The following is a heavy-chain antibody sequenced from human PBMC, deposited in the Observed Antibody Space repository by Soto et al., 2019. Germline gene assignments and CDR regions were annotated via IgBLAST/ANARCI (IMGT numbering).Heavy chain of an antibody. CDR3: ARDPVHLGYCSGGSCWGGGY. Sequence: QVQLVQSGAEVKKPGSSVKVSCKASGGTFSSYAISWVRQAPGQGLEWMGGIIPIFGTANYAQKFQGRVTITADESTSPAYMELSSLRSEDTAVYYCARDPVHLGYCSGGSCWGGGYWGQGTLVTVSS. D-gene: IGHD2-15*01. CDR2: IIPIFGTA. CDR1: GGTFSSYA. J-gene: IGHJ4*02. V-gene: IGHV1-69*01.